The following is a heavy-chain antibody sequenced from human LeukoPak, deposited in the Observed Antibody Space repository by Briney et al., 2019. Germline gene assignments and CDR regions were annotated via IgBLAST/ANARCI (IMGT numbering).Heavy chain of an antibody. J-gene: IGHJ4*02. CDR2: ISSDGSII. D-gene: IGHD6-19*01. CDR3: ARPAVAGLRAGGYDY. Sequence: GGSLRLSCAASGFSFSSYWMHWVRQAPGKGLVWVSRISSDGSIINYADPVKGRFTISRDNAKSTLYLQMNSLRVEDTAVYYCARPAVAGLRAGGYDYWGQGTLVTVSS. V-gene: IGHV3-74*01. CDR1: GFSFSSYW.